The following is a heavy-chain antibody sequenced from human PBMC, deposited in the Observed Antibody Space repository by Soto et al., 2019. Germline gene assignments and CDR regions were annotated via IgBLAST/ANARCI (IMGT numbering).Heavy chain of an antibody. V-gene: IGHV1-8*01. Sequence: GASVKVSCKASGYTFTSYDINWVRQATGQGLEWMGWMNPNSGNTGYAQKFQGRVTMTRNTSISTAYMELSSLRSEDTAVYYCARARYVDYPPAYYYYMDVWGKGTTVTVSS. J-gene: IGHJ6*03. CDR1: GYTFTSYD. CDR3: ARARYVDYPPAYYYYMDV. D-gene: IGHD4-17*01. CDR2: MNPNSGNT.